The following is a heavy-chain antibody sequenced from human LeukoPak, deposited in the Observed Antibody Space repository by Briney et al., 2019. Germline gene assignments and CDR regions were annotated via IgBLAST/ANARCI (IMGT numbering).Heavy chain of an antibody. CDR3: AKDLYYYDSSGYYEGPYNWFDP. CDR2: ISGSGGST. V-gene: IGHV3-23*01. Sequence: GGSLRLSCAASGFTFSSYAMSWVRQAPGKGLEWVSAISGSGGSTYYADSVKGRFTISRDNSKNTLYLQMNSLRAEDTAVYYCAKDLYYYDSSGYYEGPYNWFDPWGQGTLVTVSS. CDR1: GFTFSSYA. J-gene: IGHJ5*02. D-gene: IGHD3-22*01.